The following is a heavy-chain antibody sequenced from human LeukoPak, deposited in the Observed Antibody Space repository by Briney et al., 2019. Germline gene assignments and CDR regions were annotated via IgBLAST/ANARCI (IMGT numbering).Heavy chain of an antibody. CDR2: INHSGST. J-gene: IGHJ3*02. Sequence: SETLSLTCAVYGGSFSGYYWSWIRQPPGKGLEWIGEINHSGSTNYNPSLKSRVTISVDTSKNQISLKLSSVTAADTAVYYCARVRVVVAALDAFDIWGQGTMVTVSS. V-gene: IGHV4-34*01. D-gene: IGHD2-15*01. CDR1: GGSFSGYY. CDR3: ARVRVVVAALDAFDI.